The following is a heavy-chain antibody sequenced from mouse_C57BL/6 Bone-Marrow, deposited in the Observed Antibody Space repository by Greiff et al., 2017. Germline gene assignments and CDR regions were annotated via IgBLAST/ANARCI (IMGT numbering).Heavy chain of an antibody. V-gene: IGHV1-81*01. CDR2: IYPRSGNT. CDR3: ARWGTTVVASHFDY. J-gene: IGHJ2*01. CDR1: GYTFTSYG. Sequence: VQLVESGAELARPGASVKLSCKASGYTFTSYGISWVKQRTGQGLEWIGEIYPRSGNTYYNEKFKGKATLTADKSSSTAYMELRSLTSEDSAVYFCARWGTTVVASHFDYWGQGTTLTVSS. D-gene: IGHD1-1*01.